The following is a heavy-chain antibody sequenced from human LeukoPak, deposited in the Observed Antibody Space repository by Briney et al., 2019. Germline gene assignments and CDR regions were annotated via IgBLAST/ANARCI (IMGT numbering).Heavy chain of an antibody. CDR3: ARGLFLSGYLDAFDI. V-gene: IGHV3-53*01. CDR2: IYNDGRT. J-gene: IGHJ3*02. Sequence: GGSLRLSCAASGFTVNNKYMTWVRQAPGKGLEWVSLIYNDGRTYYADSVKGRCTISRDNLKNVLYLQINSLKVEDTALYYCARGLFLSGYLDAFDIWGQGTVVTVSS. CDR1: GFTVNNKY. D-gene: IGHD3-22*01.